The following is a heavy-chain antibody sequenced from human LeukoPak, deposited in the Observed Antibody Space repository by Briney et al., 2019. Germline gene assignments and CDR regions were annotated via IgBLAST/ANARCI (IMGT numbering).Heavy chain of an antibody. CDR1: GGSISSYY. V-gene: IGHV4-59*12. Sequence: SETLSLTCTVSGGSISSYYWSWIRQPPGKGLEWIGYIYYSGSTNYNPSLKSRVTISVDTSKNQFSLKLSSVTAADTAVYYCARTRGYCSSTSCLRPAWFDPWGQGTLVTVSS. D-gene: IGHD2-2*01. J-gene: IGHJ5*02. CDR3: ARTRGYCSSTSCLRPAWFDP. CDR2: IYYSGST.